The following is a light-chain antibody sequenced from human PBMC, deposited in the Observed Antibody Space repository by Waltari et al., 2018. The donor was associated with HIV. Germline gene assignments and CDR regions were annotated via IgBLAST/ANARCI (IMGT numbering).Light chain of an antibody. Sequence: QLVLTQSPSASASLGASVKLTCTLSSGHSSYAIAWHQQQTEKGPRYLMKLNSDGSHSKGDGIPDRFSGSSSGAERYLTISSLQSDDEADYYCQTWGTGMVFGGGTKLTVL. CDR3: QTWGTGMV. J-gene: IGLJ2*01. CDR2: LNSDGSH. CDR1: SGHSSYA. V-gene: IGLV4-69*01.